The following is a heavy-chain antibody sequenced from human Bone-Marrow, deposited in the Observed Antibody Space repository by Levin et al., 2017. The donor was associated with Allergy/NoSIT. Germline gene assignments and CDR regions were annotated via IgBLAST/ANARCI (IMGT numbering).Heavy chain of an antibody. D-gene: IGHD3-22*01. CDR1: GGSISSYY. J-gene: IGHJ4*02. V-gene: IGHV4-59*08. CDR2: IYYSGST. CDR3: ARRGNYYDSSGYYYANFDY. Sequence: PSQTLSLTCTVSGGSISSYYWSWIRQPPGKGLEWIGYIYYSGSTNYNPSLKSRVTISVDTSKNQFSLKLSSVTAADTAVYYCARRGNYYDSSGYYYANFDYWGQGTLVTVSS.